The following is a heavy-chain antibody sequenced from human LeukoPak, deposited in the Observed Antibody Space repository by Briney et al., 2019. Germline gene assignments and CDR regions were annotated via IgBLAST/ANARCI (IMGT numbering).Heavy chain of an antibody. V-gene: IGHV3-21*01. D-gene: IGHD5-12*01. CDR2: ITTGNSFL. CDR1: GFTFSSYN. J-gene: IGHJ6*03. CDR3: ARGAATRKSGFYYYYMDV. Sequence: GGSLRLSCAASGFTFSSYNVNWVRQAPGKGLEWVSSITTGNSFLYFADSVKGRFTISRDHANDSLYLQMNSLRAGDTAVYYCARGAATRKSGFYYYYMDVWGKGTTVTVSS.